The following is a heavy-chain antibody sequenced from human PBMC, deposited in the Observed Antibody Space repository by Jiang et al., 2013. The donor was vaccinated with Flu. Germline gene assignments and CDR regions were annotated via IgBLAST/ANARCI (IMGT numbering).Heavy chain of an antibody. V-gene: IGHV1-3*01. J-gene: IGHJ4*02. CDR2: INVGPGHT. CDR3: ARKVVGNSPPLDY. CDR1: GYTFSNYA. D-gene: IGHD1-1*01. Sequence: SGAEVEKPGASVKVSCKASGYTFSNYAIHWVRQAPGQRLEWMGWINVGPGHTGYSQHFQGRVTITRDTSASAAYMELSGLRSEDTAVYFCARKVVGNSPPLDYWGQGTLVTVSS.